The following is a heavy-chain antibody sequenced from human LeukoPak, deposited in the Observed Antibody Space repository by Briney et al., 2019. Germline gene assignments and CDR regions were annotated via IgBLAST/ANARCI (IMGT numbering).Heavy chain of an antibody. J-gene: IGHJ4*02. CDR3: AKGTYSSSPRDY. CDR1: GFTFSNYV. CDR2: ISGSGGST. V-gene: IGHV3-23*01. Sequence: PGGSLRLSCVASGFTFSNYVMSWVRQAPGKGLEWVSAISGSGGSTYYAGSVKGRFTISRDNSKNTLFLQMNSLRAEDTAVYYCAKGTYSSSPRDYWGQGTLVTVSS. D-gene: IGHD6-6*01.